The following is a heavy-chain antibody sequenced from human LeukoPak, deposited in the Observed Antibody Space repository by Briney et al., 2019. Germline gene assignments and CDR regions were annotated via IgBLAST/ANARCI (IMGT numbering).Heavy chain of an antibody. Sequence: GESLKISCKGSGYSFTSYWIGWVRQMPGKGLEWMGIIYPGDSDTRYSPSFQGQVTISADKSISTAYLQWSSLKASDTAMYYCARGASFTYSGSYYFDYWGQGTPVTVSS. V-gene: IGHV5-51*01. D-gene: IGHD1-26*01. J-gene: IGHJ4*02. CDR2: IYPGDSDT. CDR1: GYSFTSYW. CDR3: ARGASFTYSGSYYFDY.